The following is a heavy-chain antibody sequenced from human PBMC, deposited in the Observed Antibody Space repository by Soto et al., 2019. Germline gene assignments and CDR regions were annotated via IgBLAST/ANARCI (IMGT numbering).Heavy chain of an antibody. CDR1: GGSFSGYY. V-gene: IGHV4-34*01. CDR2: IKHTGST. J-gene: IGHJ4*02. D-gene: IGHD3-22*01. Sequence: SETLSLTCAVHGGSFSGYYWTWIRQSPGKGLEWIGEIKHTGSTNYKPSLKGRVTISVDTSQNQFSLKLSSVTAADTAVYYCAREGDSSGYYFDYWGQGTLVTVSS. CDR3: AREGDSSGYYFDY.